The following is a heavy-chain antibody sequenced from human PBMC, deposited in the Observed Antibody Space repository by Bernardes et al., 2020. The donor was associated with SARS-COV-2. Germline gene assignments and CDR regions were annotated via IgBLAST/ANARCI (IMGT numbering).Heavy chain of an antibody. CDR1: GFTFSSYA. Sequence: GGSLRLSCAASGFTFSSYAMNWVRQAPGKGLEWVAVISYDGGNKYYADSVKGRFTISRDNSKNTLYLQMNSLRAEDTAVYYCARGNSNYLIPPTLLHWSQGTLL. CDR2: ISYDGGNK. J-gene: IGHJ4*02. V-gene: IGHV3-30*04. D-gene: IGHD4-4*01. CDR3: ARGNSNYLIPPTLLH.